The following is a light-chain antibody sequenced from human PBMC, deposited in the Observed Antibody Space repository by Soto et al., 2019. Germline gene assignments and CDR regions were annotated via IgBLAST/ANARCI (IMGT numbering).Light chain of an antibody. CDR3: QQYDSYSWT. CDR1: QSISAW. V-gene: IGKV1-5*03. Sequence: DIQMTQSPSTLSASIGDRVTITCRASQSISAWLTWYQQKPGKAPKLLIYKASSLESGVPSRFSGGGSGTEFTLTLSNLQPDDFATYYCQQYDSYSWTFGQGTKVEI. CDR2: KAS. J-gene: IGKJ1*01.